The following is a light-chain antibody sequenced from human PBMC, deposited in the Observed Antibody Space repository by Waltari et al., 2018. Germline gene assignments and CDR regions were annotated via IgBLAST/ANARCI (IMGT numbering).Light chain of an antibody. CDR2: DVS. J-gene: IGLJ1*01. CDR3: SSYTSSSTRV. V-gene: IGLV2-14*03. Sequence: QSTLTQPASVSGSPGQSITISCTGTSSDVGGHHYVSWYQQHPGKAPKLVIYDVSSRPSGVSNRFSGSKSGNTASLTIYGLQAEDEADYYCSSYTSSSTRVFGTGTRVTVL. CDR1: SSDVGGHHY.